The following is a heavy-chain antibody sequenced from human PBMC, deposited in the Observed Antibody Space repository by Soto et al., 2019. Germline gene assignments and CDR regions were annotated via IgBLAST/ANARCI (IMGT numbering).Heavy chain of an antibody. J-gene: IGHJ6*02. CDR3: ARGRAVVVPAATYYYYHYGMNV. D-gene: IGHD2-2*01. V-gene: IGHV4-4*07. CDR2: ISNNGNT. Sequence: SETLSFTCTVSGGSISSYRWSWIRQPAWKGLEWIGRISNNGNTQYNPSLKSRVTISVDTSKNQFSLKLSSVTAADTAVYYCARGRAVVVPAATYYYYHYGMNVWGQGTTVTVSS. CDR1: GGSISSYR.